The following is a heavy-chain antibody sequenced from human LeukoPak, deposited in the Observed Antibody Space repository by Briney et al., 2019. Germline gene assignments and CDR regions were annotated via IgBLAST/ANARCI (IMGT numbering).Heavy chain of an antibody. V-gene: IGHV4-59*08. CDR1: GGSISTYY. Sequence: SETLSLTCSVSGGSISTYYWSWIRQSPGKGLEWIGYIYHNGDTNYNPSFKSRVTILVDTSKNQFSLRLMSVTAADAAIYYCARHSYTPFDYWGQGSLVTVSS. J-gene: IGHJ4*02. CDR3: ARHSYTPFDY. D-gene: IGHD2-2*02. CDR2: IYHNGDT.